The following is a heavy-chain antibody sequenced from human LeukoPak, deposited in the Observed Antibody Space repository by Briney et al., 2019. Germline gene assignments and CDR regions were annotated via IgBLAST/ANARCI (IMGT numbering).Heavy chain of an antibody. D-gene: IGHD2-21*01. J-gene: IGHJ6*03. CDR3: IRTLIVGAFPHMDV. Sequence: GGSLTLSCAASGFTFSSYWMHWVRQAPGKGLVWVSRINSVGTGTTNADSVEGRFTISRDDDKKRVYFLKHSKRAEDTAIFYCIRTLIVGAFPHMDVWGKGTTVTVS. CDR2: INSVGTGT. CDR1: GFTFSSYW. V-gene: IGHV3-74*01.